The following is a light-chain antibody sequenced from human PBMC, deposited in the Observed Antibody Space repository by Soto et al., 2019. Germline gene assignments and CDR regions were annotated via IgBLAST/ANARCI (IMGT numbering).Light chain of an antibody. J-gene: IGLJ1*01. CDR2: DVT. CDR1: SSDIGGYNS. Sequence: QSALTQSPSASGSPGQSVTISCTGTSSDIGGYNSVSWYQQHPGKAPKVMIYDVTKRPSGVPDRFSGSNSGTSASLAITGLQAEDEADYYCQSYDSSLSGYVFGTGTKVTVL. V-gene: IGLV2-8*01. CDR3: QSYDSSLSGYV.